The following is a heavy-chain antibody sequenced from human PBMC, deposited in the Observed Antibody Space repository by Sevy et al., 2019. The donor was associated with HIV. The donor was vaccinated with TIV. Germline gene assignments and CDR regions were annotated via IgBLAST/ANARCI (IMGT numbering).Heavy chain of an antibody. CDR2: IYYSGST. CDR3: ATGGPTCYYFDY. CDR1: GGSISSYY. J-gene: IGHJ4*02. V-gene: IGHV4-59*01. Sequence: SETLSLTCTVSGGSISSYYWSWIRQPPGKGLEWIGYIYYSGSTNYNPSLKSRVTISVDTSKNQFSLKLSSVTAADTAVYYCATGGPTCYYFDYWGQGTLVTVSS. D-gene: IGHD3-9*01.